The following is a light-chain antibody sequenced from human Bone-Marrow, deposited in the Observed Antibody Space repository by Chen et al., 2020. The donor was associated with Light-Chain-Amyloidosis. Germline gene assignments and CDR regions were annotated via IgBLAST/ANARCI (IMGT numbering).Light chain of an antibody. CDR1: QSLRHSNGNNY. CDR3: MQALQTPEIT. CDR2: LGS. J-gene: IGKJ5*01. V-gene: IGKV2-28*01. Sequence: DIVMTQSLLSLAVRPGEPASISCWSSQSLRHSNGNNYLDWYLQRPGQSPPLLIYLGSIRASGVPDSIRGYGAGTDCTLIISRVEAEDVGLYYCMQALQTPEITFGQGTRLEIK.